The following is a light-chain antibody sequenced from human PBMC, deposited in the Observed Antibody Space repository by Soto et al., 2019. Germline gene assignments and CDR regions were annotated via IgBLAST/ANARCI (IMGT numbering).Light chain of an antibody. V-gene: IGKV1-39*01. J-gene: IGKJ5*01. CDR2: AAS. CDR1: QSISSY. CDR3: QQLHGYPIN. Sequence: DIQMTQSPSALSASVLDIVSITRRASQSISSYLNWYQQKPGKAPKLLIYAASNFQSGVPSRFSGSGSGTHFTLTISSLQPEDFATYYCQQLHGYPINFGQGTRLEIK.